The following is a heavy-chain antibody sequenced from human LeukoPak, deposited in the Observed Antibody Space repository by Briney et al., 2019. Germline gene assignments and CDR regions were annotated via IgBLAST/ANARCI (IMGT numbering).Heavy chain of an antibody. CDR2: LDWGDDK. V-gene: IGHV2-70*01. J-gene: IGHJ4*02. Sequence: ESGPALVKPTQTLTLTCTFSGFSFSTSGMCVSWIRQPPGKALEWLALLDWGDDKYYSTSLKTRLTIFKDTSKNQVVLTMTNMDPVDTASYYCARTQGTVVRGVPYGGYFDYWGQGTLVTVSS. D-gene: IGHD3-10*01. CDR3: ARTQGTVVRGVPYGGYFDY. CDR1: GFSFSTSGMC.